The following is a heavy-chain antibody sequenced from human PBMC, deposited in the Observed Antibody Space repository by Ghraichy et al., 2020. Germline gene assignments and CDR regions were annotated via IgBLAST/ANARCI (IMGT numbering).Heavy chain of an antibody. J-gene: IGHJ4*02. CDR1: GFTVSSNY. V-gene: IGHV3-66*01. D-gene: IGHD5-18*01. Sequence: GGSLRLSCAASGFTVSSNYMSWVRQAPGKGLEWVSVIYSGGSTYYADSVKGRFTISRDNSKNTLYLQMNSLRAEDTAVYYCARGGEALWSYFFDYWGQGTLVTVSS. CDR3: ARGGEALWSYFFDY. CDR2: IYSGGST.